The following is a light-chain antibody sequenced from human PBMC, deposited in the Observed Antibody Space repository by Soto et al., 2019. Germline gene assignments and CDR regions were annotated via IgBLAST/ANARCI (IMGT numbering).Light chain of an antibody. V-gene: IGKV1-5*01. CDR1: QSISSW. Sequence: DIQMNQSPAPLSASVGERVTITCRASQSISSWLAWYQQKPGKAAKLLIYDASSLESGVTSRFSGSGSGTEFTLTISSLQPDDFATYYCQQYNSYSWTVGQGTKVEIK. J-gene: IGKJ1*01. CDR2: DAS. CDR3: QQYNSYSWT.